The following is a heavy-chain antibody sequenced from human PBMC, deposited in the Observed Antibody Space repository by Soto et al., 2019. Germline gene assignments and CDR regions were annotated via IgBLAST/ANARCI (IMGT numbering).Heavy chain of an antibody. D-gene: IGHD2-21*01. V-gene: IGHV3-53*01. J-gene: IGHJ6*02. Sequence: GSLRVSCAASGCTVSRNYMSWVRQAPGKGLEWVSVSYSGGSTYYSDSGKGRFTISRDNSQNNLYLHMNSLRAEDTAVYYCASQPLFRYGMDVWGQGTTVTVSS. CDR3: ASQPLFRYGMDV. CDR1: GCTVSRNY. CDR2: SYSGGST.